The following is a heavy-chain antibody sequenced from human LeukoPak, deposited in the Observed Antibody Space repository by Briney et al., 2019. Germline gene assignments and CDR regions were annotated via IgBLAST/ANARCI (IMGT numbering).Heavy chain of an antibody. CDR2: ISGSGDST. Sequence: GGSLRLSCAASGYTFSSYAMTWVRQAPGKGLEWVSTISGSGDSTFYADSVKGRFTVSRDTSKNTLYLQMNSLRAEDTAVYYCAMAYSYYGMDVWGQGTTVTVSS. D-gene: IGHD4-11*01. CDR1: GYTFSSYA. CDR3: AMAYSYYGMDV. V-gene: IGHV3-23*01. J-gene: IGHJ6*02.